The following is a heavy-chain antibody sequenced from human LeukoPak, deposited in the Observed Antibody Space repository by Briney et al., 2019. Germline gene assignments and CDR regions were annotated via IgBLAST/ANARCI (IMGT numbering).Heavy chain of an antibody. V-gene: IGHV3-30*18. J-gene: IGHJ4*02. Sequence: GGSLRLSCAASGLTFSSYGMHWVRQAPGKGLEWVTVISYDGSNKYYADSVKGRFTISRDNSKNTLYLQMNSLRAEDTAVYYCAKAAGQVVVAAHFDYWGQGTLVTVHS. CDR2: ISYDGSNK. CDR1: GLTFSSYG. CDR3: AKAAGQVVVAAHFDY. D-gene: IGHD2-15*01.